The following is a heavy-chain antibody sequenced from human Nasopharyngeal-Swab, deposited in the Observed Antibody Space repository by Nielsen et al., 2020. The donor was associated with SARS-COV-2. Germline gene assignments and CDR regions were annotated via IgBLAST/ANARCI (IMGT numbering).Heavy chain of an antibody. D-gene: IGHD3-16*02. CDR2: IKQDGREK. V-gene: IGHV3-7*03. CDR1: GFSFSTDW. J-gene: IGHJ6*03. Sequence: GESLKISCAASGFSFSTDWMTWVRQAPRKGLEWVANIKQDGREKYYVDSVKGRFTGSRDNHKNLLYLQVNSLRAEDTAVYYCARQGVFVPAYFHQYYMDVWGKGTTVTVSS. CDR3: ARQGVFVPAYFHQYYMDV.